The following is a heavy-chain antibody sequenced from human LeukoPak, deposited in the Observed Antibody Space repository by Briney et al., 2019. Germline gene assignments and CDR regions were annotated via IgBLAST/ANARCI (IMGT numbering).Heavy chain of an antibody. CDR1: GFTFSSYW. CDR2: INSDGSST. J-gene: IGHJ4*02. V-gene: IGHV3-74*01. Sequence: GGSLRLSCAASGFTFSSYWMHWVRQAPGKGLVWVSRINSDGSSTSYADSVKGRFTISRDNSKNTLHLQMNSLRAEDTAVYYCAKDRLDSSGWSLTHYWGQGTLVTVSS. D-gene: IGHD6-19*01. CDR3: AKDRLDSSGWSLTHY.